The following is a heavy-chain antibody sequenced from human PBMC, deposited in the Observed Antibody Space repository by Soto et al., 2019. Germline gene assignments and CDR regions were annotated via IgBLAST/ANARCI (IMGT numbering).Heavy chain of an antibody. J-gene: IGHJ4*02. D-gene: IGHD3-3*01. V-gene: IGHV3-23*01. CDR3: SRFHITIFGVVIIKKGYFEY. CDR1: GFTFSSYA. Sequence: GGSLRLSCAASGFTFSSYAMSWVRLAQGKGQEWVSAISGSDGSTYYADSVKGRFTISRDNAKNSLYLQMNSLRAEDTAVYYCSRFHITIFGVVIIKKGYFEYWGQGTLVTVSS. CDR2: ISGSDGST.